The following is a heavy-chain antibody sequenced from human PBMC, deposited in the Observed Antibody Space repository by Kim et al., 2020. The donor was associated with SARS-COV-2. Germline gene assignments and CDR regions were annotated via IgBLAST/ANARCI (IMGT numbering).Heavy chain of an antibody. J-gene: IGHJ4*02. CDR3: ARAEAAAGSFDY. Sequence: SYNPALKSRLTMSVDTSANQFSLKLSSVPAADTAMYYCARAEAAAGSFDYWGQGTLVTVSS. V-gene: IGHV4-31*02. D-gene: IGHD6-25*01.